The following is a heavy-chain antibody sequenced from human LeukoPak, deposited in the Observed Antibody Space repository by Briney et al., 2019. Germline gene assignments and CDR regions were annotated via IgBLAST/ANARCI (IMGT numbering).Heavy chain of an antibody. J-gene: IGHJ4*02. CDR2: ISGSGGST. CDR1: GFTFSSYA. D-gene: IGHD2-2*01. V-gene: IGHV3-23*01. CDR3: AKQEAPRVVPAAIGY. Sequence: PGGSLRLSCAASGFTFSSYAMSWVRQAPGKGLEWVSAISGSGGSTYYADSVKGRFTISRDNSKNTLYLQMNSLRAEDTAVYYCAKQEAPRVVPAAIGYWGQGTLVTVSS.